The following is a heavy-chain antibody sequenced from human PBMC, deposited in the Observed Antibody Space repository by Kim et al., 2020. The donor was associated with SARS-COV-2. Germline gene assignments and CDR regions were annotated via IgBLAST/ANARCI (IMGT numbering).Heavy chain of an antibody. J-gene: IGHJ4*02. V-gene: IGHV3-21*05. D-gene: IGHD2-15*01. CDR1: GSAFSSFN. CDR3: ASEDCSDSTCYY. Sequence: GGSLRLSCEASGSAFSSFNMNWVRKARGKGLEWVSYISTRSYRFYADSVKGRFTISRDNAQNLLYLQMNSLRAEDTAIYYCASEDCSDSTCYYWGRGALVTVSS. CDR2: ISTRSYR.